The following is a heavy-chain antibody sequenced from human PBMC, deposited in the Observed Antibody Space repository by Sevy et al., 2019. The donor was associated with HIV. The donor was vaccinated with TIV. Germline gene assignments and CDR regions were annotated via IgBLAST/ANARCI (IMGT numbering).Heavy chain of an antibody. Sequence: GGSLRLSCAASGFTFSSYAMHWDRQAPGKGLEWVAVISYDGSNKYYAYSVKGRFTISRDNSKNTLYLQMNSLRAEDTAVYYCAVSLTADRRAFDIWGQGTMVTVSS. CDR1: GFTFSSYA. J-gene: IGHJ3*02. V-gene: IGHV3-30-3*01. CDR2: ISYDGSNK. CDR3: AVSLTADRRAFDI.